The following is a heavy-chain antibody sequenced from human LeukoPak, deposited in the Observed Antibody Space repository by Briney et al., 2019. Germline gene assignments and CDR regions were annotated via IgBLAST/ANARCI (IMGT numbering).Heavy chain of an antibody. CDR2: IRNKPNNHAT. CDR1: GFTFSDSS. V-gene: IGHV3-73*01. D-gene: IGHD3-9*01. Sequence: GGALRLSSAASGFTFSDSSMHWVRQASGKGLGRVCHIRNKPNNHATAYPASVKGRFTTARDDSKSTAYLQMSSLETEDTAVCYCARPYYDILTGMEYYFDYWGQGTLVTVST. J-gene: IGHJ4*02. CDR3: ARPYYDILTGMEYYFDY.